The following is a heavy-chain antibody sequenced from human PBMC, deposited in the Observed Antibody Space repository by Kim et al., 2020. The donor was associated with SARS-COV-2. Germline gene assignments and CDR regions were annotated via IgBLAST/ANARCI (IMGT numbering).Heavy chain of an antibody. Sequence: SGPTLVNPTQTLTLTCTFSGFSLSTSGMCVSWIRQPPGKALEWLARIDWDDDKYYSTSLKTRLTISKDTSKNQVVLTMTNMDPVDTATYYCARISGGGLAAAADYWGQGTLVTVSS. D-gene: IGHD6-13*01. CDR1: GFSLSTSGMC. V-gene: IGHV2-70*11. CDR3: ARISGGGLAAAADY. J-gene: IGHJ4*02. CDR2: IDWDDDK.